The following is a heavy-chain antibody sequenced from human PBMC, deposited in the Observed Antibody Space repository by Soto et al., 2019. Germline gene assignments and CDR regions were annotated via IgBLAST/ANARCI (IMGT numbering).Heavy chain of an antibody. Sequence: XVCLRLACAASGFTVSSHGMHWVRQAPGKGLECVAVISYHGNNKYYGDSVKGRFTISRDNSKNTLYLQMNSLRAEDTAVYFCATDQISDYSGFIDSCGQGTPVSVSS. V-gene: IGHV3-30*03. CDR3: ATDQISDYSGFIDS. CDR2: ISYHGNNK. CDR1: GFTVSSHG. D-gene: IGHD2-15*01. J-gene: IGHJ4*02.